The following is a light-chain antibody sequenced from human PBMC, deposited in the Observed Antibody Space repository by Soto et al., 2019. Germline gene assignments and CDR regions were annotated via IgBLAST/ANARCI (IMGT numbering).Light chain of an antibody. CDR2: QVN. V-gene: IGLV2-23*02. J-gene: IGLJ3*02. Sequence: QSALTQPASVSGSPGQSITISCTGTSSNVGNYDLVSWYQQHPGNAPKVMLYQVNKRPSGLSNRFSGSKSGNTASLTISGLQAEDEADYYCCSYAGSSTWVLGGGTKLTVL. CDR1: SSNVGNYDL. CDR3: CSYAGSSTWV.